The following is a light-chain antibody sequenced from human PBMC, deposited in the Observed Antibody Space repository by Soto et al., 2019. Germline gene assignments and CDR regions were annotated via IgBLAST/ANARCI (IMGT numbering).Light chain of an antibody. Sequence: EIVLTQSPATLSLSPGERATLSCRASQSVSSYLAWYQQKPGQAPTLLIYDASNRATGIPARFSGSGSGTDFTLTISSLEAEDFAVYYCQQRSNWPPTFGQGTKLEI. V-gene: IGKV3-11*01. J-gene: IGKJ2*01. CDR2: DAS. CDR1: QSVSSY. CDR3: QQRSNWPPT.